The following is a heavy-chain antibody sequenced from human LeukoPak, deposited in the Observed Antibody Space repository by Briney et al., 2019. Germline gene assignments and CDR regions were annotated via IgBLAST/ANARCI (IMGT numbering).Heavy chain of an antibody. J-gene: IGHJ6*02. D-gene: IGHD3-16*01. CDR1: GFTFSSYA. Sequence: PGGSLRLSCAASGFTFSSYAMSWGRQAPGKGLELVSSISVIGGSTYYADSVRGQFTISRDNAKNTLYVQMNSLRADDTGVYHCAAAYFGMDQYYYGMDVWGQGTTVTVSS. CDR3: AAAYFGMDQYYYGMDV. CDR2: ISVIGGST. V-gene: IGHV3-23*01.